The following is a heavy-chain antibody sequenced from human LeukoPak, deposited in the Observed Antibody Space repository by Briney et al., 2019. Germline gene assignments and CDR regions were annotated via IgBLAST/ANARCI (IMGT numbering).Heavy chain of an antibody. D-gene: IGHD1-26*01. Sequence: SQTLSLTCAISGDSVSSNSAAWDWIRQSPSRGLEWLGRTYYRSKWYNDYAVSVKSRITINPDTSKNQFSLQLNAVTPEDTAVYYCARDRYSGSYYGYNWFDPWGQGTLVTVSS. V-gene: IGHV6-1*01. J-gene: IGHJ5*02. CDR3: ARDRYSGSYYGYNWFDP. CDR2: TYYRSKWYN. CDR1: GDSVSSNSAA.